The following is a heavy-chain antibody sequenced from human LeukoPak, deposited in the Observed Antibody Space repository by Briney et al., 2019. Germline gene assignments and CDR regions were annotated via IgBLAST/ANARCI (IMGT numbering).Heavy chain of an antibody. CDR1: GFTFEYYG. J-gene: IGHJ4*02. CDR2: INWNGDSI. V-gene: IGHV3-20*04. D-gene: IGHD3-16*01. Sequence: GGSLRLSCEASGFTFEYYGMNWVRQVPGRGLEWVSAINWNGDSIGYADSVKGRFTISRDNSKNTLYLQMNSLRAEDTAVYYCAKAPGGIVAYWGQGTLVTVSS. CDR3: AKAPGGIVAY.